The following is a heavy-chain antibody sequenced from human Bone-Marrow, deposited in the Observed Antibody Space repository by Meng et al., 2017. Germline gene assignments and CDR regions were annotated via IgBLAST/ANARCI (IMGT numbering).Heavy chain of an antibody. Sequence: QLQLQESGPGLVKPSETLSRTCTGSGGSISSSSYYWGWIRQPPGKGLEGIGSIYYSGSTYYNPSLKSRVTISVDTSKNQFSLKLSSVTAADTAVYYCARQGFLEWLLYRGNWFDPWGQGTLVTVSS. CDR3: ARQGFLEWLLYRGNWFDP. CDR1: GGSISSSSYY. CDR2: IYYSGST. J-gene: IGHJ5*02. D-gene: IGHD3-3*01. V-gene: IGHV4-39*01.